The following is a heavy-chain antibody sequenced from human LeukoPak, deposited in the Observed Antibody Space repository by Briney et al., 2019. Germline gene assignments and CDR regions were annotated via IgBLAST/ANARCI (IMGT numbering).Heavy chain of an antibody. CDR1: GLTFSDYA. D-gene: IGHD2-15*01. CDR3: AKDYSDSRVADVFFEY. V-gene: IGHV3-23*01. CDR2: ITSGFTP. Sequence: GGSLRLSCAASGLTFSDYAMSWFRQAPGKGLEWVSGITSGFTPHYADSVKGRFTISRDNSKNTFHLQLNSLRAEDTAVYYCAKDYSDSRVADVFFEYWGQGNLVTVSS. J-gene: IGHJ4*02.